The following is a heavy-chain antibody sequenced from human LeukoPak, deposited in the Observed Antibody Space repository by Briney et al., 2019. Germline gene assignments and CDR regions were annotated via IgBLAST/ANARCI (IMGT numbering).Heavy chain of an antibody. J-gene: IGHJ3*02. CDR1: GGSISSSYY. Sequence: SETLSLTCIVSGGSISSSYYWGWIRQPPGKGLEWIGSIYDSGSTYYNPSLKSRVTISVDTSKNQFSLKLRSVTAADTAVYYCARHGTTMVRGEMRGAFDIWGQGTMVTVSS. CDR2: IYDSGST. V-gene: IGHV4-39*01. D-gene: IGHD3-10*01. CDR3: ARHGTTMVRGEMRGAFDI.